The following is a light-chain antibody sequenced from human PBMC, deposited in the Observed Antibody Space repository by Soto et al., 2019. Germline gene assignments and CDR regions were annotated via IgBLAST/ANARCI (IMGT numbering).Light chain of an antibody. CDR1: QGISNY. J-gene: IGKJ3*01. Sequence: DIQMTQSPSSLSAYLGDRVTITCRASQGISNYLAWYQQKPGRLPKILLFGASTLPSGVPARFSGSGSGTLFTLTINVLLPEDDATYYCQKSDRAPFTFGPGNKVDFK. CDR2: GAS. CDR3: QKSDRAPFT. V-gene: IGKV1-27*01.